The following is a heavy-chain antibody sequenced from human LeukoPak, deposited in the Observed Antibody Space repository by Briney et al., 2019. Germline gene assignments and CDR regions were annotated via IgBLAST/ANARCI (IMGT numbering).Heavy chain of an antibody. V-gene: IGHV1-69*05. CDR2: IIPIFGTA. CDR1: GGTFISYA. CDR3: ARGPRYYDILTGYYNARAGPAGYNWFDP. D-gene: IGHD3-9*01. Sequence: GASVKVSCKASGGTFISYAISWVRQAPGQGLEWMGRIIPIFGTANCAQKFQGRVTITTDESPSTAYMELSSLRSEDTAVYYCARGPRYYDILTGYYNARAGPAGYNWFDPWGQGTLATVSS. J-gene: IGHJ5*02.